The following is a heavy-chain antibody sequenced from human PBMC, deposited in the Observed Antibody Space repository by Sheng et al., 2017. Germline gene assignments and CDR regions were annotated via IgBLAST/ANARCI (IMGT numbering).Heavy chain of an antibody. J-gene: IGHJ6*02. Sequence: EVQLLESGGGLVQPGGSLRLSCAASGFTFSSYAMSWVRQAPGKGLEWVSGISASGSSTYYADSVKGRFTISRDKSKNTLYLQMNSLRADDTAVYYCARAAPFDYYGMDVWGQGTTVTVSS. D-gene: IGHD3-3*02. CDR3: ARAAPFDYYGMDV. CDR1: GFTFSSYA. V-gene: IGHV3-23*01. CDR2: ISASGSST.